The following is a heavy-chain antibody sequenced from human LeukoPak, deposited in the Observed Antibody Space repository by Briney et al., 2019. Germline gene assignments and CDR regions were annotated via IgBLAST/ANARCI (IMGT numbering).Heavy chain of an antibody. CDR3: ARVPRAGPIGY. J-gene: IGHJ3*01. Sequence: SETLSLTCTVSGGSISSSSYYWGWIRQPPGKGQEWIGSIYYSGTTYYNPSLKSRVTISVDTSKNQFSLKLSSVTAADTAVYYCARVPRAGPIGYWGQGTMVTVSS. CDR1: GGSISSSSYY. D-gene: IGHD6-25*01. V-gene: IGHV4-39*07. CDR2: IYYSGTT.